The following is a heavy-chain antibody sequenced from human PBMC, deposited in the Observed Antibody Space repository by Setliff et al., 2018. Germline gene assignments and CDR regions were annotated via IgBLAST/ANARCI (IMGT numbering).Heavy chain of an antibody. D-gene: IGHD3-3*01. V-gene: IGHV3-23*03. J-gene: IGHJ5*02. CDR1: TFSIYA. CDR3: ARIDATIFAATGPFDP. CDR2: IYSGDART. Sequence: TFSIYAMTWVRQAPGKGLEWVSVIYSGDARTYYADSVKGRFTISRDNSKNSLYLQMNSLRDEDTAIYYCARIDATIFAATGPFDPWGQGTLVTV.